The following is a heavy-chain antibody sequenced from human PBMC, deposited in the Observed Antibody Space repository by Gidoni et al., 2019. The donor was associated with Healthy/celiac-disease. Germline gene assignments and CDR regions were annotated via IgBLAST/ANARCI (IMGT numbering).Heavy chain of an antibody. D-gene: IGHD3-3*01. J-gene: IGHJ6*02. CDR3: ARYFSHYDFWSGSYYYYGMDV. CDR2: MNPNSGNT. V-gene: IGHV1-8*01. CDR1: GYTFTSYD. Sequence: QVQLVQSGAEVKKPGASVKVSCKASGYTFTSYDINWVRQATGQGLEWMGWMNPNSGNTGYAQKFQGRVTMTRNTSISTAYMELSSLRSEDTAVYYCARYFSHYDFWSGSYYYYGMDVWGQGTTVTVSS.